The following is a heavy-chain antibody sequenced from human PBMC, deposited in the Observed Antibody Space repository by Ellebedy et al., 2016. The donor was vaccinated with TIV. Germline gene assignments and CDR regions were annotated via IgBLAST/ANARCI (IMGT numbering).Heavy chain of an antibody. CDR1: GGSISSYY. CDR3: ARVGATVD. Sequence: SETLSLTXSVSGGSISSYYWSWIRQPPGKGLEWIGYIYYTGSTNYNPSLKSRVTISVDSSKNQFSLKVRSVTAADTAVYYCARVGATVDWGQGTLVTVSS. D-gene: IGHD1-26*01. CDR2: IYYTGST. V-gene: IGHV4-59*01. J-gene: IGHJ4*02.